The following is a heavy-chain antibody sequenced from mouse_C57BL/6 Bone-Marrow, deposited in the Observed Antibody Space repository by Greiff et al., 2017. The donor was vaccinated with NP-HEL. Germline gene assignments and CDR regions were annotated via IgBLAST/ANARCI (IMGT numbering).Heavy chain of an antibody. V-gene: IGHV1-59*01. CDR2: IDPSDSYT. J-gene: IGHJ1*03. Sequence: QVQLQQPGAELVRPGTSVKLSCKASGYTFTSYWMHWVKQRPGQGLEWIGVIDPSDSYTNYNHKFKGKATLTVDTSYSTAYMQLSSLTSEYSAVYYFARGEAYYDYGYFDVWGTGTTVTVSS. CDR1: GYTFTSYW. D-gene: IGHD2-4*01. CDR3: ARGEAYYDYGYFDV.